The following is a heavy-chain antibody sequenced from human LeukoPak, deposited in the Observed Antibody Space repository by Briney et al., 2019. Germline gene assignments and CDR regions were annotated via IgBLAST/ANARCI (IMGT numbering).Heavy chain of an antibody. CDR3: ARAQLSGYNYGYRDYYYYMDV. CDR1: GVTFSRYA. D-gene: IGHD5-18*01. CDR2: IGGSGGGTT. J-gene: IGHJ6*03. Sequence: GGSLRLSRAASGVTFSRYAMSWVRQAPGKGLEWVSQIGGSGGGTTFYADSVKGRFTISRDDSKNTLYLQMSSLRAEDTALYYCARAQLSGYNYGYRDYYYYMDVWGKGTTVTVSS. V-gene: IGHV3-23*01.